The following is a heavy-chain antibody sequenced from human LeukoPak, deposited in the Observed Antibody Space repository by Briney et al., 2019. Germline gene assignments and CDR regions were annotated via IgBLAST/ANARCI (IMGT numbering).Heavy chain of an antibody. V-gene: IGHV1-2*02. D-gene: IGHD3-22*01. CDR2: INPNSGGT. Sequence: ASVKVSCKASGYTFTGYYMHWVRQAPGQGLEWMGWINPNSGGTNYAQKFLGRVTMTRDTSISTVYMELSSLRSEDTAVYYCASYDSSGDAFDIWGQGTMVTVSS. CDR1: GYTFTGYY. CDR3: ASYDSSGDAFDI. J-gene: IGHJ3*02.